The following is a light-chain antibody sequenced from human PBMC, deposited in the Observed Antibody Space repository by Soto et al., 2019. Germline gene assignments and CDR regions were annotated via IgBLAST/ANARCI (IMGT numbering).Light chain of an antibody. Sequence: QTVVTQEPSFSVSPGGTVTLTCGVSSGSVSTRYYPSWYQQTPGQAPRTLIYSTSTRSSGVPDRFSGSIVGNKAALTISGAQADDESDYYCVLCMGSGIWVFGGGTKLTVL. CDR1: SGSVSTRYY. V-gene: IGLV8-61*01. CDR3: VLCMGSGIWV. CDR2: STS. J-gene: IGLJ3*02.